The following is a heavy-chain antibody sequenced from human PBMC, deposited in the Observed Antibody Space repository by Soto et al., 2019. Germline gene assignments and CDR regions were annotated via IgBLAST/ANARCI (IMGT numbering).Heavy chain of an antibody. CDR2: IFHIGST. D-gene: IGHD3-10*01. CDR1: GDAISSSYW. Sequence: QVQLRESGPGLVKPSGTLSLTCAVSGDAISSSYWWNWVRQSPGRGLEWIGEIFHIGSTNYNPSRKGRLTMSVDKTKNHFSLTLTSVTAADTAVYFCARGPIRGVQYYFDLWGPGTLVAVSS. J-gene: IGHJ4*02. V-gene: IGHV4-4*02. CDR3: ARGPIRGVQYYFDL.